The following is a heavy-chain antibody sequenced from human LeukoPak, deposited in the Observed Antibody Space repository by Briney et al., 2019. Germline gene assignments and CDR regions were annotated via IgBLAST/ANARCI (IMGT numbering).Heavy chain of an antibody. V-gene: IGHV1-69*05. CDR3: ASSGSIAAAPLGYYFDY. CDR1: GGTFSSYA. D-gene: IGHD6-13*01. J-gene: IGHJ4*02. CDR2: IIPIFGTA. Sequence: SVKVSCKASGGTFSSYAISWVRQALGQGLEWMGGIIPIFGTANYAQKFQGRVTITTDESTSTAYMELSSLRSEDTAVYYCASSGSIAAAPLGYYFDYWGQGTLVTVSS.